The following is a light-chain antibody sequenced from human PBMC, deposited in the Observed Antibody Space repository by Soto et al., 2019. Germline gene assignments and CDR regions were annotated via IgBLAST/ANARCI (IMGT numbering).Light chain of an antibody. J-gene: IGKJ5*01. Sequence: DIQMTQSPSSLSASVGDRVTITCRASQSISSYLNWYQQKPGKAPKLLIYAASSLQSGVPSRFSGSGSGTDFTLTISSLQPEDFATYYCQKSYSTPHHTFGQGTRLEIK. V-gene: IGKV1-39*01. CDR3: QKSYSTPHHT. CDR1: QSISSY. CDR2: AAS.